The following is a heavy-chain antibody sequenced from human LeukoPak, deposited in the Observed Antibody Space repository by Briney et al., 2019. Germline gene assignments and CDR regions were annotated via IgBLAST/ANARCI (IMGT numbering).Heavy chain of an antibody. CDR1: GFTFSSYA. D-gene: IGHD3-3*01. CDR2: ISGSGGST. V-gene: IGHV3-23*01. CDR3: AKEGPYYDFNYYYGMDV. Sequence: PGGSLRLSCAASGFTFSSYAMSWVRQAPGKGLEWVSAISGSGGSTYYADSVKGRFTISRDNSKNTLYLQMNSLRAEDTAVYYCAKEGPYYDFNYYYGMDVWGQGTTVTVSS. J-gene: IGHJ6*02.